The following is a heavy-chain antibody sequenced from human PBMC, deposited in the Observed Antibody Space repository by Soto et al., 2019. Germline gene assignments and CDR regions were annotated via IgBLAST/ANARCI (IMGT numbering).Heavy chain of an antibody. V-gene: IGHV1-69*04. D-gene: IGHD3-3*01. Sequence: GASVKVSCKASGGTFSSYTIIWVRQAPGQGLEWMGRIIPILGIANYAQKFQGRVTITADRSTSTAYMELSSLRSEDTAVYYCARDPESGTFDYWGQGTLVTVSS. CDR1: GGTFSSYT. J-gene: IGHJ4*02. CDR2: IIPILGIA. CDR3: ARDPESGTFDY.